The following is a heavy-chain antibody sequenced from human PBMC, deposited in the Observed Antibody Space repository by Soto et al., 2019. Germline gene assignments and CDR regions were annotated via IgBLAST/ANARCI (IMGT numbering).Heavy chain of an antibody. V-gene: IGHV4-59*01. D-gene: IGHD4-17*01. Sequence: PSETLSLTCTVSGGSISSYYWSWIRQPPGKGLEWIGYTYYSGSTNYNPSLKSRVTISVDTSKNQFSLKLSSVTAADTAVYYCARDSADGDDAFDIWGQGTMVTVSS. CDR2: TYYSGST. CDR1: GGSISSYY. J-gene: IGHJ3*02. CDR3: ARDSADGDDAFDI.